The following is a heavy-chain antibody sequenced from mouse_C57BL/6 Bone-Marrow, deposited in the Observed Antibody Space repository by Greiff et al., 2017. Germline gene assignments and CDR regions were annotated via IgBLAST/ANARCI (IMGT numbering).Heavy chain of an antibody. V-gene: IGHV1-52*01. CDR1: GYTFTSYW. J-gene: IGHJ2*01. D-gene: IGHD1-1*01. CDR2: IDPSDSET. Sequence: QVQLQQPGAELVRPGSSVKLSCKASGYTFTSYWMHWVKQRPIQGLEWIGNIDPSDSETHYNQKFKDKATLTVDKSSSPAYMQLSSLTSEDSAVYYCAREGTVVAPFDYWGQGTTLTVSS. CDR3: AREGTVVAPFDY.